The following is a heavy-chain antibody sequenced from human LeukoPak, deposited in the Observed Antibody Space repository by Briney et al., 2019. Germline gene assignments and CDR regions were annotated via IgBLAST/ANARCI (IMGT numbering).Heavy chain of an antibody. J-gene: IGHJ4*02. CDR3: AREMSSVTMIVVVIPLPFDY. CDR1: GFTFSSYS. CDR2: ISSSSSTI. V-gene: IGHV3-48*01. Sequence: PGGSLRLSCAASGFTFSSYSMNWVRQAPGKGLEWVSYISSSSSTIYYADSVKGRFTISRDNPKNSLYLQMNSLRAEDTAVYYCAREMSSVTMIVVVIPLPFDYWGQGTLVTVSS. D-gene: IGHD3-22*01.